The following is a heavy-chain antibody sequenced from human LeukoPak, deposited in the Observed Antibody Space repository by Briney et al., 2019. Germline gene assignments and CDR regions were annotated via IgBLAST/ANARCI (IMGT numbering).Heavy chain of an antibody. CDR1: GFTFSSYS. J-gene: IGHJ3*02. Sequence: GGSLRLSCAASGFTFSSYSMNWVRQAPGKGLEWVAVISYDGSNKYYADSVKGRFTISRDNSKNTLYLQMNSLRAEDTAVYYCAREINPDAFDIWGQGTMVTVSS. V-gene: IGHV3-30*03. CDR2: ISYDGSNK. CDR3: AREINPDAFDI.